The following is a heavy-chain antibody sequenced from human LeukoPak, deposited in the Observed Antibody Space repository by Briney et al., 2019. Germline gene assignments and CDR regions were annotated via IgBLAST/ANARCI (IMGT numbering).Heavy chain of an antibody. Sequence: GGSLRLSCAASGFTFSDYYMSWIRQAPGKGLEWVSYISTSDMKYYADSVKGRFTISRDDAKNSLYLQMNRLRAEDTAVYYCARDQDAYYYDSSGYLDQWGQGTLVTVSS. V-gene: IGHV3-11*01. CDR3: ARDQDAYYYDSSGYLDQ. D-gene: IGHD3-22*01. CDR2: ISTSDMK. J-gene: IGHJ4*02. CDR1: GFTFSDYY.